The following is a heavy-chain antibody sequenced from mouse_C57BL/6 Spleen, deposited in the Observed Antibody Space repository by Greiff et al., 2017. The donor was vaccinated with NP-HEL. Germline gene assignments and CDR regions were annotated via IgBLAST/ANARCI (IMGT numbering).Heavy chain of an antibody. Sequence: QVQLQQPGAELVKPGASVKVSCTASGYTFTSYWMHWVKQRPGQGLEWIGRIHPSDSDTNYNQQFKGKATLTVDKSSSTAYMQLSSLTSEDSAVYYCAIWGTTVVDYFDYWGQGTTLTVSS. V-gene: IGHV1-74*01. CDR3: AIWGTTVVDYFDY. D-gene: IGHD1-1*01. CDR1: GYTFTSYW. CDR2: IHPSDSDT. J-gene: IGHJ2*01.